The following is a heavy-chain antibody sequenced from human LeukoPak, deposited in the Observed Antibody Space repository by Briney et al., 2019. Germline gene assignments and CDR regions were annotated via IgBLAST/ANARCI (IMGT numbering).Heavy chain of an antibody. D-gene: IGHD6-13*01. Sequence: PGGSLRLSCAASGFTVSSNYMSWVRQAPGKGLEWVSVIYSGGSTYYADSVKGRFTISRDNSKNTLYLQMNSLRAEDTAVYYCATLLRIASPFQHWGQGTLVTVSS. CDR2: IYSGGST. J-gene: IGHJ1*01. V-gene: IGHV3-53*01. CDR1: GFTVSSNY. CDR3: ATLLRIASPFQH.